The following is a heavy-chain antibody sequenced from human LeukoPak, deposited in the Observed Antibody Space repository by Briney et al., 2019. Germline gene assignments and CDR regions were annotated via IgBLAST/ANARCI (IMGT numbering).Heavy chain of an antibody. CDR2: INPNSGGT. V-gene: IGHV1-2*02. CDR3: ASRPGGYCSGGSCYPDAFDI. CDR1: GYTFTGYY. D-gene: IGHD2-15*01. Sequence: ASVKVSCKASGYTFTGYYMHWVRQAPGQGLEWMGWINPNSGGTNYAQKFQGRVTMTRDTFISTAYMELSRLRSDDTAVYYCASRPGGYCSGGSCYPDAFDIWGQGTMVTVSS. J-gene: IGHJ3*02.